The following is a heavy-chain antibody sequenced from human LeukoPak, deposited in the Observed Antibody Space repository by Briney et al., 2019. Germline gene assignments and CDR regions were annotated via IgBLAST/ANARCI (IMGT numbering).Heavy chain of an antibody. CDR3: ARDDSSGWYKTWGFDY. V-gene: IGHV4-59*12. CDR2: IYYSGST. D-gene: IGHD6-19*01. Sequence: SETLSLTCTVSGGSISSYYWSWIRQPPGKGLEWIGYIYYSGSTNYNPSLKSRVTMSVDTSKNQFSLKLSSVTAADTAVYYCARDDSSGWYKTWGFDYWGQGTLVTVSS. J-gene: IGHJ4*02. CDR1: GGSISSYY.